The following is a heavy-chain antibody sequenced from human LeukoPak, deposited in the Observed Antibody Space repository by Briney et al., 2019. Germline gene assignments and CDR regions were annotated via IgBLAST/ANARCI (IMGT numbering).Heavy chain of an antibody. CDR1: GFTFSSYG. CDR3: ARGAGSGWYCCYIY. D-gene: IGHD6-19*01. V-gene: IGHV3-20*04. CDR2: INWNGGST. Sequence: GGTLRLSCAASGFTFSSYGMSWVRQAPGKGLECVSGINWNGGSTRYADSVKGRFTISRDNAKHSLYLQMNSLRAEDTAVYYCARGAGSGWYCCYIYWVQGTVVAVSP. J-gene: IGHJ4*02.